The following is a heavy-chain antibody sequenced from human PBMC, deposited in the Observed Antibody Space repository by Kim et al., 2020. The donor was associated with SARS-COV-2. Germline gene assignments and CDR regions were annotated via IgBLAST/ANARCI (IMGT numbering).Heavy chain of an antibody. V-gene: IGHV1-69*01. CDR3: ASGRYCSSASCRHFDY. Sequence: KFQGRVTITADESTSTAYMELSSLRSEDTAVYYCASGRYCSSASCRHFDYWGQGTLVTVSS. J-gene: IGHJ4*02. D-gene: IGHD2-2*01.